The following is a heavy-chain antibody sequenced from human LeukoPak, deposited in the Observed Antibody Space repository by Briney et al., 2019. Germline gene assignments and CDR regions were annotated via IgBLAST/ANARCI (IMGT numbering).Heavy chain of an antibody. D-gene: IGHD3-10*01. CDR2: IKQGGGEK. J-gene: IGHJ5*02. CDR1: GFTFSSYW. V-gene: IGHV3-7*04. CDR3: ARGAGSYYNGFGA. Sequence: PGGSLRLSCAASGFTFSSYWMSWVRQAPGKGLEWVANIKQGGGEKYYVDSVRGRFTISRDNAKNTLYLQMNSLSAYDTAAYYCARGAGSYYNGFGAWGQGTLVTAS.